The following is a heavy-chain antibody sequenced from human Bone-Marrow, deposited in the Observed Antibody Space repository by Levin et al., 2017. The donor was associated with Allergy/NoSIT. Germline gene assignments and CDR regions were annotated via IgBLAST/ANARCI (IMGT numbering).Heavy chain of an antibody. D-gene: IGHD2-2*01. Sequence: GGSLRLSCAASGFTFSSYSMNWVRQAPGKGLEWVSSISSSSSYIYYADSVKGRFTISRDNAKNSLYLQMNSLRAEDTAVYYCAREVVPALFLYIKPGGRYFDYWGQGTLVTVSS. V-gene: IGHV3-21*01. J-gene: IGHJ4*02. CDR3: AREVVPALFLYIKPGGRYFDY. CDR2: ISSSSSYI. CDR1: GFTFSSYS.